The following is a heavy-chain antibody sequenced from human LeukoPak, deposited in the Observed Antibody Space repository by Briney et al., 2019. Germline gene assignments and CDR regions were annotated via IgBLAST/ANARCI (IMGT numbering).Heavy chain of an antibody. CDR2: INGDGRTT. D-gene: IGHD5-12*01. V-gene: IGHV3-64D*06. J-gene: IGHJ4*02. CDR3: VGDQVDDTGYLR. CDR1: XXXFXTYT. Sequence: GGXXXXSXXXXXXXFXTYTXYWVRQAPGKGLEYVSVINGDGRTTYYIDSVKGRSTISRDNSKNTLYLQMSSLRADDTAVYYCVGDQVDDTGYLRWGQGTRVTVSA.